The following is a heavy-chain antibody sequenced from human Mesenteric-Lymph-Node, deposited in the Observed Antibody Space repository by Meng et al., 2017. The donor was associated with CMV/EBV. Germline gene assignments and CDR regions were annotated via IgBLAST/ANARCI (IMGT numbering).Heavy chain of an antibody. CDR3: VTLHFDY. J-gene: IGHJ4*02. V-gene: IGHV1-2*06. D-gene: IGHD2-21*02. CDR1: RYPFTDYY. CDR2: IDPDSGAT. Sequence: SVKVSCKAYRYPFTDYYINWVRQAPGQGLEWMGRIDPDSGATNYAQKFHDRVAITRDTSISTAYMELSGLRSDDTAIYYCVTLHFDYWGQGTLVTVSS.